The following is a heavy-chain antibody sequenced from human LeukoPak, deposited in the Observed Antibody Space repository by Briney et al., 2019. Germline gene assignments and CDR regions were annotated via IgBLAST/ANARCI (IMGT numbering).Heavy chain of an antibody. CDR1: GFTFGSYG. Sequence: GSLRLSCAASGFTFGSYGMHWVRQAPGKGLEWVAVISYDGSNKYYADSVKGRFTISRDNSKNTLYLQMNSLRAEDTAVYYCAKDIYPLTYYDILTGSPIQLWGFDYWGQGTLVTVSS. CDR3: AKDIYPLTYYDILTGSPIQLWGFDY. D-gene: IGHD3-9*01. CDR2: ISYDGSNK. J-gene: IGHJ4*02. V-gene: IGHV3-30*18.